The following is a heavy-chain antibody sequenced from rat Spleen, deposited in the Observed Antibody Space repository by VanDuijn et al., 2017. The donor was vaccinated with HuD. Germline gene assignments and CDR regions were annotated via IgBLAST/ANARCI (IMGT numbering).Heavy chain of an antibody. Sequence: EVQLVESDGGLVQPGRSLKLSCAASGFTFNDHFMAWVRQAPTKGLEWVATIIYDGSSTYYRDSVKGRFTIPRDNAKSTLYRQMDSLRSEDTATYYCARGTTEGDYWGQGVMVTVSS. J-gene: IGHJ2*01. CDR2: IIYDGSST. CDR3: ARGTTEGDY. D-gene: IGHD1-11*01. CDR1: GFTFNDHF. V-gene: IGHV5-17*01.